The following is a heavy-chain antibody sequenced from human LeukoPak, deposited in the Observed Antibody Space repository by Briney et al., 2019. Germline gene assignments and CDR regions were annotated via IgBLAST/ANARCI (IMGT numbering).Heavy chain of an antibody. CDR1: GFPFRIYS. D-gene: IGHD3-3*01. J-gene: IGHJ4*02. CDR3: AHPWSGYTSFDY. Sequence: PGGPLTLPCTVSGFPFRIYSIRWVPHARGQGVEGVSSISGSGGNTYYADSVKGRFTISRDNSKNTLFLQMYSLRAEDTAVYYCAHPWSGYTSFDYWGQGTLVTVSS. CDR2: ISGSGGNT. V-gene: IGHV3-23*01.